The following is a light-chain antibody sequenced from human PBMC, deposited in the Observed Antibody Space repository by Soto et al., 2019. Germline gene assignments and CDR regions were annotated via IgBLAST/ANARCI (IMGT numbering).Light chain of an antibody. V-gene: IGLV1-47*01. Sequence: QSVLTQSPSASGSPGQRVTISCSGSASTIGRNYVYWYQQLPGTAPKLLIYRNIQRPSGVPDRFSGSKSGTSASLAISGLRSEDEADYYCAPWDDNLSGFYVFGDGTKLTVL. CDR1: ASTIGRNY. CDR3: APWDDNLSGFYV. CDR2: RNI. J-gene: IGLJ1*01.